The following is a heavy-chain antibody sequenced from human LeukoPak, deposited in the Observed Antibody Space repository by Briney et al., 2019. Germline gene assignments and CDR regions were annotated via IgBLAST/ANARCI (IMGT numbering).Heavy chain of an antibody. J-gene: IGHJ1*01. CDR1: GGSISSSSYY. CDR3: ARGDAPHRGSGYYYGGVQH. V-gene: IGHV4-39*07. Sequence: SETLSLTCTVSGGSISSSSYYWGWIRQPPGKGLEWIGSIYYSGSTNYNPSLKSRVTISVDTSKNQFSLKLSSVTAADTAVYYCARGDAPHRGSGYYYGGVQHWGQGTLVTVSS. CDR2: IYYSGST. D-gene: IGHD3-22*01.